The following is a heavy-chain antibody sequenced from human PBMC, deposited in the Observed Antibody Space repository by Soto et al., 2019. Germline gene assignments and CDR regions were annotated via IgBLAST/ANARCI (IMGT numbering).Heavy chain of an antibody. CDR3: VGGAGWELDY. Sequence: EAQLVESGGGLVQPGGSLTLSCAASGFPFSRYWMNWARQAPGMGLEWLAIIRQDGTETHYVDSVKGRFTISRDNTKNSLFLQMNNLRADDRAVYYCVGGAGWELDYWGQGTLVTVSS. J-gene: IGHJ4*02. D-gene: IGHD1-26*01. CDR2: IRQDGTET. CDR1: GFPFSRYW. V-gene: IGHV3-7*03.